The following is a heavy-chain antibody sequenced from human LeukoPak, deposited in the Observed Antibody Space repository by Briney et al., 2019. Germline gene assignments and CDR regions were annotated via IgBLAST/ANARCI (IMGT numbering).Heavy chain of an antibody. D-gene: IGHD5-12*01. CDR2: ISGSGGST. Sequence: PGGSLRLSCAASGFTFSSYAMSWVRQAPGKGLEWVSAISGSGGSTYYADSVKGRFTISRDNSKNTLYLQMNSLRAEDTAVYYCAKGRGSGYAGLYYSDYWGQGTLVTVSS. CDR1: GFTFSSYA. CDR3: AKGRGSGYAGLYYSDY. V-gene: IGHV3-23*01. J-gene: IGHJ4*02.